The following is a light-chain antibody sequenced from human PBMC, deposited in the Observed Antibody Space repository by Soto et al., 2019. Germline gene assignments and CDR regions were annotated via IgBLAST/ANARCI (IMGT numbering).Light chain of an antibody. J-gene: IGLJ1*01. CDR2: YDS. V-gene: IGLV3-21*04. CDR1: NIGSKS. Sequence: SYELTQPPSVSVAPGKTATITCGGYNIGSKSVHWYQQKPGQAPVVVIYYDSDRPSGIPERFSGSNSGNTATLTISRVEAGDEADYYCQVWDSSSDHRVFGTGTKLTVL. CDR3: QVWDSSSDHRV.